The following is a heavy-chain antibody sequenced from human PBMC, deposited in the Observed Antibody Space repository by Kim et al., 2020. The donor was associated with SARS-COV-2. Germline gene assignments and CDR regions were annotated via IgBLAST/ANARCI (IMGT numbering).Heavy chain of an antibody. J-gene: IGHJ2*01. CDR1: GDSISYFH. Sequence: SETLSLTCTVSGDSISYFHWSWIRQPPGKGLEWIGNIHYSGTTHYNPSLKSRVTISLDTSKNQIFLKVNSVTAADTAVYYCARDLYISGWHYWYFDLWGRGTLVTVSS. CDR3: ARDLYISGWHYWYFDL. CDR2: IHYSGTT. V-gene: IGHV4-59*13. D-gene: IGHD6-19*01.